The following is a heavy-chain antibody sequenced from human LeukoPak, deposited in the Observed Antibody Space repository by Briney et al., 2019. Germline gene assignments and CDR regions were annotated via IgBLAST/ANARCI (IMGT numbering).Heavy chain of an antibody. Sequence: SETLSLTCTVSDYSINNGYYWGWIRQPPGKGLEWIGSIYYSGSTYYNPSLKSRVTISVDTSKNQFSLKLSSVTAADTAVYYCARGDEEQWLVKFLGWFDPWGQGTLVTVSS. V-gene: IGHV4-38-2*02. J-gene: IGHJ5*02. CDR3: ARGDEEQWLVKFLGWFDP. D-gene: IGHD6-19*01. CDR2: IYYSGST. CDR1: DYSINNGYY.